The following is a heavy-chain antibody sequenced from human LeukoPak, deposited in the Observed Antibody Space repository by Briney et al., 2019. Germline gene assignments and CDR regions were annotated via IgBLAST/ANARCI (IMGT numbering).Heavy chain of an antibody. CDR3: ARVQGREGSTVIIDY. D-gene: IGHD3-10*01. CDR2: ISYSGSI. Sequence: TSGTLSLTCTVSGVSISSYYWSWIRQPPGKGLEWIGYISYSGSINYNPSLKSRVTMSVDTSKNQFSLKLSSVTAADTAVYYCARVQGREGSTVIIDYWGQGTLVTVSS. CDR1: GVSISSYY. V-gene: IGHV4-59*01. J-gene: IGHJ4*02.